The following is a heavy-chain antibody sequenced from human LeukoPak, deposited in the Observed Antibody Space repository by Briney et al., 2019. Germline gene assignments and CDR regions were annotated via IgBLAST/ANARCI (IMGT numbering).Heavy chain of an antibody. Sequence: GGSLRLSCAASGFTFSSYSMNWVRQAPGKGLEWVSYISSSSSTIYYADSVKGRFTISRDNAKNSLYLQMNSLRAEDTAVYYCARGKSSSWYYWFDPWGQGTLVTVSS. CDR3: ARGKSSSWYYWFDP. V-gene: IGHV3-48*01. J-gene: IGHJ5*02. CDR2: ISSSSSTI. CDR1: GFTFSSYS. D-gene: IGHD6-13*01.